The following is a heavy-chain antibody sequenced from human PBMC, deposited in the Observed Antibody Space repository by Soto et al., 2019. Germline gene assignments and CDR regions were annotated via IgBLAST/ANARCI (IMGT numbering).Heavy chain of an antibody. CDR1: GFTFSSYG. D-gene: IGHD2-2*02. CDR2: IWYDGSNK. J-gene: IGHJ6*02. V-gene: IGHV3-33*01. Sequence: QVQLVESGGGVVQPGRSLRLSCAASGFTFSSYGMHWVRQAPGKGLEWVAVIWYDGSNKYYADSVKGRFTISRDNSKNTLYLQMNSLRAEDTAVYYCARVLRDLYRSYYYGMDVWGQGTTVTVSS. CDR3: ARVLRDLYRSYYYGMDV.